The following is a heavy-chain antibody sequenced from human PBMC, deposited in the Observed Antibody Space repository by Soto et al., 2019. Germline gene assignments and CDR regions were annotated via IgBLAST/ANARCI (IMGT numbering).Heavy chain of an antibody. V-gene: IGHV3-74*01. CDR2: INRDGTST. Sequence: GRSQRLRYAASGLNFGDYWMRWVRQAPGKGLVWVSRINRDGTSTNYADSVKGRFTISRDNAKNTLYLQMDSLRAEDTAVYYCARESSGYSSYFDYWGQGTLVTVSS. CDR3: ARESSGYSSYFDY. D-gene: IGHD5-12*01. CDR1: GLNFGDYW. J-gene: IGHJ4*02.